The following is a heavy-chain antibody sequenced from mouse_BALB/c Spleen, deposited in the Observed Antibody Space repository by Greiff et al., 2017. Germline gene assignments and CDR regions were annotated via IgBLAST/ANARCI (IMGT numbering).Heavy chain of an antibody. J-gene: IGHJ2*01. V-gene: IGHV1-9*01. D-gene: IGHD2-14*01. CDR2: ILPGSGST. Sequence: QVQLQQSGAELMKPGASVKISCKATGYTFSSYWIEWVKQRPGHGLEWIGEILPGSGSTNYNEKFKGKATFTADTSSNTAYMQLSSLTSEDSAVYYCARCRYDYYLDYWGQGTTLTVSS. CDR1: GYTFSSYW. CDR3: ARCRYDYYLDY.